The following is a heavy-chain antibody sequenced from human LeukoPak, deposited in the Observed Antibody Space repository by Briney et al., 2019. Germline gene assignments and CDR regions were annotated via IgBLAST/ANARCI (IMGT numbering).Heavy chain of an antibody. D-gene: IGHD3-3*01. CDR1: GFTFSSYG. V-gene: IGHV3-30*18. CDR2: ISYDGSNK. CDR3: AKEWGYYDFWSGYYDPYYFDY. J-gene: IGHJ4*02. Sequence: PGRSLRLSCAASGFTFSSYGMHWVRQAPGKGLEWVAVISYDGSNKYYADSVKGRFTISRDNSKDTLYLQMNSLRAEDTAVYYCAKEWGYYDFWSGYYDPYYFDYWGQGTLVTVSS.